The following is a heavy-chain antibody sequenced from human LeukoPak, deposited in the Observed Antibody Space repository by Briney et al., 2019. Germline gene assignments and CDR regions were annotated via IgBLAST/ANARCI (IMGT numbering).Heavy chain of an antibody. J-gene: IGHJ4*02. D-gene: IGHD1-26*01. CDR2: IDGRVSST. V-gene: IGHV3-23*01. CDR1: GFTFSSYA. CDR3: ASSGSYRFDY. Sequence: TGGSLRLSCAASGFTFSSYAMSWVRQAPGKGLEWVSTIDGRVSSTYYTDSVKGRFTISRDNAKNSLYLQMNSLRDEDTAVYYCASSGSYRFDYWGQGTLVTVSS.